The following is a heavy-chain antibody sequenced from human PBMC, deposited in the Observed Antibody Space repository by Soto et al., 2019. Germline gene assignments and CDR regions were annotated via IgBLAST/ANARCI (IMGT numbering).Heavy chain of an antibody. CDR3: ASGDYSSWGGLGAFDC. V-gene: IGHV3-74*01. D-gene: IGHD6-6*01. J-gene: IGHJ3*01. CDR1: GFTFSSYW. CDR2: INSDGSST. Sequence: GGSLRLSCAASGFTFSSYWMHWVRQAPGKGLVWVSRINSDGSSTSYADSVKGRFTISRDNAKNTLYLQMNSLRAEDAGLFYCASGDYSSWGGLGAFDCWGQGTMVPVSS.